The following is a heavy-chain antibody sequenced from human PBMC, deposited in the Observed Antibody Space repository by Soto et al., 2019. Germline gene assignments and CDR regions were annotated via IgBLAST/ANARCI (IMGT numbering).Heavy chain of an antibody. J-gene: IGHJ4*02. Sequence: QVQLVESGGGVVQPGRSLRLSCAASGFTFSSYGMHWVRQAPGKGLEWVTVISYDGNVAYYADSVKGRFTISRDNSKSTLFLPMISLRTEETAMYYCAKEGPITNWYFDYWGQGTLVTVSS. CDR3: AKEGPITNWYFDY. V-gene: IGHV3-30*18. CDR1: GFTFSSYG. D-gene: IGHD1-1*01. CDR2: ISYDGNVA.